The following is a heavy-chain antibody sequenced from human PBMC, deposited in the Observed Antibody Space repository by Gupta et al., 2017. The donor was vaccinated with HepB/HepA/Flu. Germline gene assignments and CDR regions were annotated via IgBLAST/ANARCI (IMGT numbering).Heavy chain of an antibody. J-gene: IGHJ6*02. V-gene: IGHV3-21*01. Sequence: EVQLVESGGGLVKPGGSLRLSCAASGFTFSRNSMNWVRQAPGKGLEWVSYISSSGSHIYYADSVKGRFTISRDNAKSSLYLQMNSLRAEDTAVYYCARDLRGGIGIVSYYYGLDVWGQGTTVTVSS. D-gene: IGHD1-26*01. CDR3: ARDLRGGIGIVSYYYGLDV. CDR2: ISSSGSHI. CDR1: GFTFSRNS.